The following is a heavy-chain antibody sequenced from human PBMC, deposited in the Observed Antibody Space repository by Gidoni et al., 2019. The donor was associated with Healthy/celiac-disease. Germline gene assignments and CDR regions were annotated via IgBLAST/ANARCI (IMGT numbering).Heavy chain of an antibody. CDR1: GFTFSSYS. Sequence: EVQLVESGGGLVQPGGSLRLSCAASGFTFSSYSMNWVRQAPGKGLEWVSYISSSSSTIYYADSVKGRFTISRDNAKNSLYLQMNSLRDEDTAVYYCASPSCGGDCSWADFDYWGQGTLVTVSS. V-gene: IGHV3-48*02. CDR3: ASPSCGGDCSWADFDY. CDR2: ISSSSSTI. J-gene: IGHJ4*02. D-gene: IGHD2-21*02.